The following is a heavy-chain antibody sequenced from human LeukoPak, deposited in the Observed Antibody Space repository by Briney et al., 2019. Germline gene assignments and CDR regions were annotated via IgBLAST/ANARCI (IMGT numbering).Heavy chain of an antibody. CDR2: IYYSGST. Sequence: KPSETLSLTCTVSGGSISSYYWSWIRQPPGKGLEWIGYIYYSGSTNYNPSLKSRVTISVDTSKNQFSLKLSSVTAADTAVYYCARYHQYSSAWYLDYWGQGALVTVSS. V-gene: IGHV4-59*01. D-gene: IGHD6-19*01. J-gene: IGHJ4*02. CDR3: ARYHQYSSAWYLDY. CDR1: GGSISSYY.